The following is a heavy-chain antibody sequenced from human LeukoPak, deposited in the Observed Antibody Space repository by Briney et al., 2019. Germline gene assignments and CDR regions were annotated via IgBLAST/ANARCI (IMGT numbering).Heavy chain of an antibody. V-gene: IGHV1-69*05. CDR3: ARGSAVYCGGDCPFDY. D-gene: IGHD2-21*02. J-gene: IGHJ4*02. CDR2: IIPIFGTA. Sequence: SVKVSCKASGGTLSSYAISWVRQAPGQGLEWMGGIIPIFGTANYAQKFQGRVTITTDESTSTAYMELSSLRSEDTAVYYCARGSAVYCGGDCPFDYWGQGTLVTVSS. CDR1: GGTLSSYA.